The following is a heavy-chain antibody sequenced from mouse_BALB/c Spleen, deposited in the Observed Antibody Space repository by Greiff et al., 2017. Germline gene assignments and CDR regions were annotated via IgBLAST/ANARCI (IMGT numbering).Heavy chain of an antibody. CDR3: ARGYYGSSYWYFDF. D-gene: IGHD1-1*01. V-gene: IGHV2-2*02. CDR1: GFSLTSYG. CDR2: IWSGGST. J-gene: IGHJ1*01. Sequence: QVQLQQSGPGLVQPSQSLSITCTVSGFSLTSYGVHWVRQSPGKGLEWLGVIWSGGSTDYNAAFISRLSISKDNSKSQVFFKMNSLQANDTAIYYCARGYYGSSYWYFDFWGAGTTVTVSS.